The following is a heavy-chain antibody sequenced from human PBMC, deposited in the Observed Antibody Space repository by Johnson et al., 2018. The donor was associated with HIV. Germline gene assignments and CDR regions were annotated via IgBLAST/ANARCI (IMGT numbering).Heavy chain of an antibody. CDR3: ARAPHDAFDV. J-gene: IGHJ3*01. CDR2: IYSGGNT. CDR1: GFIVRITY. V-gene: IGHV3-66*01. Sequence: VQLVESGGGLVQPGGSLRLSCAASGFIVRITYMSWVRQAPGKGLEWVSVIYSGGNTYYTDSVKGRFTISKDNSDNTMYLQMNSLSDEDTAGYYCARAPHDAFDVWGQGTMVTVSS.